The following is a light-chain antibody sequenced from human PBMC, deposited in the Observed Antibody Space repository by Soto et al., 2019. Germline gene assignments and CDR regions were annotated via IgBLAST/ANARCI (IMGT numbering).Light chain of an antibody. CDR2: DVR. J-gene: IGLJ1*01. CDR1: SSDVGHYDF. CDR3: SSFTTSTTYV. V-gene: IGLV2-14*03. Sequence: QSALTQPASLSGSPGQSITISCTGTSSDVGHYDFVSWYQQHPGKAPKLVLYDVRNRPSGVSNRFSGSKSGNTASLTISGLQAVDEADYYCSSFTTSTTYVFGTGTKLTVL.